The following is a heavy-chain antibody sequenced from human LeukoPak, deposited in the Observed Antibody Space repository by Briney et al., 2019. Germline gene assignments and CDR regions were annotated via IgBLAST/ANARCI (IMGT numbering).Heavy chain of an antibody. CDR3: AREGSQAHYYDSSGYYVFDY. D-gene: IGHD3-22*01. J-gene: IGHJ4*02. CDR2: IYSGGST. CDR1: GFTVSSNY. V-gene: IGHV3-66*01. Sequence: GGSLRLSCAASGFTVSSNYMSWVRQAPGKGLERVSVIYSGGSTYYADSVKGRFTISRDNSKNTLYLQMNSLRAEDTAVYYCAREGSQAHYYDSSGYYVFDYWGQGTLVTVSS.